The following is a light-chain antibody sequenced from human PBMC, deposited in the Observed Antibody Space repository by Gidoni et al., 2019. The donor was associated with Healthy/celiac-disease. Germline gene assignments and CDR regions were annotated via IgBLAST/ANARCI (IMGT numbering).Light chain of an antibody. V-gene: IGKV1-5*03. Sequence: DIQMTQSPSTLSASVGDRVTITCRASQSISSWLAWYQQKPGKAPKLLIYKASSLESGVPSRFSGSGSGTEFPLTISSLQPDDFATYYCQQYNSYPYTFXQXTKLXIK. J-gene: IGKJ2*01. CDR1: QSISSW. CDR3: QQYNSYPYT. CDR2: KAS.